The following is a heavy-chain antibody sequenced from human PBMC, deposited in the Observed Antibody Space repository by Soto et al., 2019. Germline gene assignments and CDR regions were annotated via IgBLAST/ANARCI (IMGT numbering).Heavy chain of an antibody. D-gene: IGHD6-6*01. CDR2: IYYSGST. Sequence: SETLSLTCTVSGGSISSGGYYWSWIRQHPGKGLEWIGYIYYSGSTYYNPSLKSRVTISVDTSKNQFSLKLSSVTAADTAVYYCVRVGIAARAVYPWGQGTLVTVS. CDR3: VRVGIAARAVYP. CDR1: GGSISSGGYY. V-gene: IGHV4-31*03. J-gene: IGHJ1*01.